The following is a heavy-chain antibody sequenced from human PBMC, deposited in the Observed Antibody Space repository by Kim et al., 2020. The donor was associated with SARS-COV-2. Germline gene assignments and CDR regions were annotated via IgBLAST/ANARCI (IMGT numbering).Heavy chain of an antibody. Sequence: SETLSLTCAVYGGSFSGYYWSWIRQPPGKGLEWIGEINHSGSTNYNPSLKSRVTISVDTSKNQFSLKLSSVTAADTAVYYCASLGGSGRSPGGMDVWGQGTTVTVSS. J-gene: IGHJ6*02. CDR3: ASLGGSGRSPGGMDV. V-gene: IGHV4-34*01. D-gene: IGHD6-19*01. CDR1: GGSFSGYY. CDR2: INHSGST.